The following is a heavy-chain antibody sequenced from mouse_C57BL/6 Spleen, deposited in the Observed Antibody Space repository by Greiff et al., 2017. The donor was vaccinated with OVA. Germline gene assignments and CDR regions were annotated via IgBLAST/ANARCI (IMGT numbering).Heavy chain of an antibody. CDR3: VGGYGGYAMDY. CDR2: IYPSDSYA. Sequence: QVQLKQPGAELVMPGASVKLFCKASGYTFTSYWMHWVKQRPGQGLEWIGEIYPSDSYANYNQKFKGKSTLTVDKSTSTAYMQLSSLTSEDSAVYYCVGGYGGYAMDYWGQGTSVTVSS. CDR1: GYTFTSYW. J-gene: IGHJ4*01. V-gene: IGHV1-69*01. D-gene: IGHD2-2*01.